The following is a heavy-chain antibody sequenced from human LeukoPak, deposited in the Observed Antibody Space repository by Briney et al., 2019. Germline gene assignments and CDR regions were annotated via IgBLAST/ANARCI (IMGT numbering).Heavy chain of an antibody. CDR1: GDSVSSNSAA. V-gene: IGHV6-1*01. J-gene: IGHJ6*03. CDR2: TYYRSKWYN. CDR3: ARGYCSGGSCLYYYYYYMDV. Sequence: SQTLSLTCAISGDSVSSNSAAWNWIRQSPSRGFEWLGRTYYRSKWYNDYTVSVKSRITINPDTSKNQFSLQLNSVTPEDTAVYYCARGYCSGGSCLYYYYYYMDVWGKGTTVTVSS. D-gene: IGHD2-15*01.